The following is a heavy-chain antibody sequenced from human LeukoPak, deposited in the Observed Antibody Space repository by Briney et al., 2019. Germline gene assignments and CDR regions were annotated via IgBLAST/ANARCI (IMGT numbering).Heavy chain of an antibody. V-gene: IGHV1-2*02. CDR2: INPNSGGT. J-gene: IGHJ4*02. Sequence: GASVKVSCKASGYTFTGYYMHWVRQAPGQGLEWMGWINPNSGGTNYARKFQGRVTMTRDTSISTAYMELSRLRSDDTAVYYCARTVGYYDSSGYPHYFDYWGQGTLVTVSS. CDR1: GYTFTGYY. D-gene: IGHD3-22*01. CDR3: ARTVGYYDSSGYPHYFDY.